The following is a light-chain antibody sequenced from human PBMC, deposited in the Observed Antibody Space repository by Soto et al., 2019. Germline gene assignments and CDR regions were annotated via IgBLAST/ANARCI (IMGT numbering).Light chain of an antibody. CDR3: QQSYSTSIT. CDR2: KAS. V-gene: IGKV1-5*03. CDR1: QSVSSW. Sequence: TQSPGTLSLSPGERATLSCRASQSVSSWLAWYQQKPGKAPKLLIYKASTLKSGVPSRFSGSGSGTDFTLTISSLQPEDFATYYCQQSYSTSITFGQGTRLEI. J-gene: IGKJ5*01.